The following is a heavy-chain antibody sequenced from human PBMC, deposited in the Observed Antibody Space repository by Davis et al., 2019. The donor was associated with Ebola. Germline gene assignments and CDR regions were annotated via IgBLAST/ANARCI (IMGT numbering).Heavy chain of an antibody. D-gene: IGHD3-16*01. Sequence: ASVKVSCKVFGYTLSEFSMHWVRQAPGGRLEWMGGFDPEDGGHRFAQRLQGRVTMTEDTLTNTAYMELTRLTSEDTAVYFCSPDPVLTAKYVWGQGTLVTVSS. CDR1: GYTLSEFS. CDR2: FDPEDGGH. J-gene: IGHJ4*02. V-gene: IGHV1-24*01. CDR3: SPDPVLTAKYV.